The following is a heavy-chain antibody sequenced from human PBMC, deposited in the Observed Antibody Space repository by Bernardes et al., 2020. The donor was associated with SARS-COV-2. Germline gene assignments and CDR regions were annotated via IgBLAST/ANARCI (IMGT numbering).Heavy chain of an antibody. V-gene: IGHV3-74*01. D-gene: IGHD3-3*01. Sequence: GGSLRLSCLASGFTLSSYWMHWVRPAPGKGLGWVSRINSDGGTTSSADSVKGRFTISRDNAKNTLYLQMNSLRAEDTAVYYCARAPHYDLAFFDYWGQGTLVTVSS. CDR3: ARAPHYDLAFFDY. J-gene: IGHJ4*02. CDR2: INSDGGTT. CDR1: GFTLSSYW.